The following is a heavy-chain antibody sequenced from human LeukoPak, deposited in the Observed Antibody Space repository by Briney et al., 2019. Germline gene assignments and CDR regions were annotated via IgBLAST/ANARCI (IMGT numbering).Heavy chain of an antibody. CDR2: MHPGNGNT. J-gene: IGHJ4*02. Sequence: GASVKVSCKASGYRFISNDIKWVRQAPGLGPEWMGWMHPGNGNTRYAEKFQGRVTMTRDTSINTAYMDLNSLRPDDTAVYYCAREGSYCVGGDCYSFDFWGQGTLITVSS. D-gene: IGHD2-21*02. CDR3: AREGSYCVGGDCYSFDF. V-gene: IGHV1-2*02. CDR1: GYRFISND.